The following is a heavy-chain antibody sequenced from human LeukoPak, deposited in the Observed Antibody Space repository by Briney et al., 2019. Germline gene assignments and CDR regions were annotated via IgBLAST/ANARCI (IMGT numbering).Heavy chain of an antibody. Sequence: GGSLRLSCAASGFTFSSYEMNWVRQAPGKGLEWVSVIYSNGSIYYAGSVKGRFTISRDNSKNTLYLQMNSLRAEDTAVYYCARSLLRYFDWLSEFDYWGQGTLVTVSS. J-gene: IGHJ4*02. D-gene: IGHD3-9*01. CDR3: ARSLLRYFDWLSEFDY. CDR2: IYSNGSI. CDR1: GFTFSSYE. V-gene: IGHV3-66*01.